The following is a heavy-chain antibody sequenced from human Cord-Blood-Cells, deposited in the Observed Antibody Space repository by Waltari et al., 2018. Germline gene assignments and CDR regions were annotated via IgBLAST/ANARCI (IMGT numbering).Heavy chain of an antibody. Sequence: QLQLQESGPGLVKPSETLSLTCTVSGGSISSSSYYWGWIRQPPGKGLEWIGSIYYSGSTYYNPSLRSRVTISVDTSKNQFSLKLSSVTAADTAVYYCARHLSWYSDYWGQGTLVTVSS. CDR1: GGSISSSSYY. V-gene: IGHV4-39*01. CDR3: ARHLSWYSDY. J-gene: IGHJ4*02. D-gene: IGHD6-13*01. CDR2: IYYSGST.